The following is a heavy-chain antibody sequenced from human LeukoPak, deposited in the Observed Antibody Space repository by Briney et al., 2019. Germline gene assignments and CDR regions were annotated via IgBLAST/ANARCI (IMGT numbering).Heavy chain of an antibody. CDR1: GFTFSSYG. D-gene: IGHD3-22*01. CDR3: AKEQYYYDSSGYYPLFDY. J-gene: IGHJ4*02. Sequence: GGSLRLSCAASGFTFSSYGMHWVRQAPGKGLEWVAVIWYGGSNKYYADSVKGRFTISRDNSKNTLYLQMNSLRAEDTAVYYCAKEQYYYDSSGYYPLFDYWGQGTLVTVSS. V-gene: IGHV3-33*06. CDR2: IWYGGSNK.